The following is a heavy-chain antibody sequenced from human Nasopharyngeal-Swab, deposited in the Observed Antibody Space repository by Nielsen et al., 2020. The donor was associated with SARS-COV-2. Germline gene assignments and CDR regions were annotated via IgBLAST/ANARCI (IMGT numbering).Heavy chain of an antibody. Sequence: ETLSLTCATSGFTFSPYTMTWVRQAPGKGLEWISYITSGNSVQYADSVRGRFTISRDNAKNSLYPQMNSLTAEDTAVYYCARERGGGYGDYWGQGTLVTVSS. CDR2: ITSGNSV. V-gene: IGHV3-21*05. D-gene: IGHD5-12*01. J-gene: IGHJ4*02. CDR3: ARERGGGYGDY. CDR1: GFTFSPYT.